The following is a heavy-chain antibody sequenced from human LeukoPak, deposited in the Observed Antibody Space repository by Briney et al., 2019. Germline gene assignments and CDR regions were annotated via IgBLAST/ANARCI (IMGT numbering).Heavy chain of an antibody. CDR2: IYYSGST. J-gene: IGHJ4*02. V-gene: IGHV4-31*03. Sequence: SETLSLTCTVSGGSISSGGYYWSWIRQHPGKGLEWIGYIYYSGSTYYNPSLKSRVTISVDTSKNQFSLKLSSVTAADTAVYYCARDSYGDYYFDYWGQGTLVTVPS. D-gene: IGHD5-18*01. CDR3: ARDSYGDYYFDY. CDR1: GGSISSGGYY.